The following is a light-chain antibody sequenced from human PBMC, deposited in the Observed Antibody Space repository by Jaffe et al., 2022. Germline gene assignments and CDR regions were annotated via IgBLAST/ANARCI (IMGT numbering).Light chain of an antibody. J-gene: IGLJ2*01. V-gene: IGLV3-25*03. CDR1: ALPKQF. Sequence: SYEVTQPPSVSVSPGQTARIICSGDALPKQFASWYQHKAGQAPVLVIFKDTQRPSEIPERFSGSSSGTTVTLTISGVRAEDEADYFCQSMDPSGTYPVFGGGTRMTVL. CDR2: KDT. CDR3: QSMDPSGTYPV.